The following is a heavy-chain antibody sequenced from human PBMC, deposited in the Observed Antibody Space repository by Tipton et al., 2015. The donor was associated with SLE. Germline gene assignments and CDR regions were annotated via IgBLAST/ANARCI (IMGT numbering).Heavy chain of an antibody. D-gene: IGHD3-10*02. CDR2: IDHSGST. CDR1: GGSINSDTYS. V-gene: IGHV4-30-2*01. J-gene: IGHJ5*02. Sequence: TLSLTCAVSGGSINSDTYSWNWIRQPPGEGLDWIGYIDHSGSTSYNPSLQSRVTISGVRSKKQFSLTLSSMTAADTAVYYCARRKSETGLFSKRGWFDPWGQGTLVTVSS. CDR3: ARRKSETGLFSKRGWFDP.